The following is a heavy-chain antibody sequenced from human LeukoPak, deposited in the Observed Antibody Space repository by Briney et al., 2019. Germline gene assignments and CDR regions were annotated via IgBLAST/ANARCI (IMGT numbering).Heavy chain of an antibody. CDR1: GYTLTELS. Sequence: ASVKVSCKVSGYTLTELSMHWVRQAPGKGLEWMGGFDPEDGETIYAQKFQGRVTMTRNTSISTAYMELSSLRSEDTAMYYCARAGYCSGGSCSSDWFDPWGQGTLVTVSS. D-gene: IGHD2-15*01. CDR3: ARAGYCSGGSCSSDWFDP. V-gene: IGHV1-24*01. CDR2: FDPEDGET. J-gene: IGHJ5*02.